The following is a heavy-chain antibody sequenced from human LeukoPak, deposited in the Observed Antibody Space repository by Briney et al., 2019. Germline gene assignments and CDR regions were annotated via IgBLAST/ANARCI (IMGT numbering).Heavy chain of an antibody. Sequence: SGTLSLTCAVSGGSISSSNWWSWVRQPPGKGLEWIGYIYYSGSTNYNPSLKSRVTISVDTSKNQFSLKLSSVTAADTAVYYCARGRKYSYGYTVTELGSGYFDYWGQGTLVTVSS. D-gene: IGHD5-18*01. CDR2: IYYSGST. V-gene: IGHV4-4*02. CDR3: ARGRKYSYGYTVTELGSGYFDY. J-gene: IGHJ4*02. CDR1: GGSISSSNW.